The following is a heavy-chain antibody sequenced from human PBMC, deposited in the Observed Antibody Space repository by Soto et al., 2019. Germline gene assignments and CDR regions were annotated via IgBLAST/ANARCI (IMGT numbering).Heavy chain of an antibody. Sequence: SETLSLTCTVSGDSISSYYWSWIRQPAGKGLEWIGRIYTSGSTYYNPSLKSRVTISVDTSKNQFSLKLSSVTAADTAVYYCARHAQWELYYFDYWGQGTLVTVSS. CDR2: IYTSGST. CDR1: GDSISSYY. V-gene: IGHV4-4*07. CDR3: ARHAQWELYYFDY. D-gene: IGHD1-26*01. J-gene: IGHJ4*02.